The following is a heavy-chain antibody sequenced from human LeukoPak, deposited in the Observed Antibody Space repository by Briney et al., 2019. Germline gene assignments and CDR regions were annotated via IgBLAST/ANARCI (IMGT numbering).Heavy chain of an antibody. D-gene: IGHD5-12*01. J-gene: IGHJ4*02. CDR1: GFNFSSYS. V-gene: IGHV3-21*01. CDR2: ISSSSSYI. CDR3: AREGMVATFDY. Sequence: GGSLRLSCAASGFNFSSYSMNWVRQAPGKGLEWVSSISSSSSYIYYADSVKGRFTISRDKAKNSLYLQMNSLRPEDTAIYYCAREGMVATFDYWGQGTLVTVSS.